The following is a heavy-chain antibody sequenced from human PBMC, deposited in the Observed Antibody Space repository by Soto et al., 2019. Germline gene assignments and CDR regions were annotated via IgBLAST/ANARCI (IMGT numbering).Heavy chain of an antibody. CDR1: VASVSGGSFY. CDR2: IYNNETF. CDR3: ARVPLRYSSSHNFDS. J-gene: IGHJ4*02. V-gene: IGHV4-61*01. D-gene: IGHD6-19*01. Sequence: SETLSLTCSVSVASVSGGSFYWSWIRQPPGKGLEWIGFIYNNETFNYSPSLKSRVTLSVDTSKHQFSLKLSSVTAADTAVYYCARVPLRYSSSHNFDSWGQGALVTVSS.